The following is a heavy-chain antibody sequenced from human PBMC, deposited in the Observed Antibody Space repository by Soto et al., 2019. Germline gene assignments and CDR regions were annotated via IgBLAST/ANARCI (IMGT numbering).Heavy chain of an antibody. V-gene: IGHV3-11*01. J-gene: IGHJ4*02. CDR3: ARSYSSGWEFDY. CDR2: ISSTGRTI. Sequence: GGSLRLSCGASGFTFSNYYMSWIRQAPGKGLEWVSYISSTGRTIYYADSVKGRFTVSRDNAQNSLSLKLNSLRVEDAAVYYCARSYSSGWEFDYWGQGTQVTVSS. CDR1: GFTFSNYY. D-gene: IGHD6-19*01.